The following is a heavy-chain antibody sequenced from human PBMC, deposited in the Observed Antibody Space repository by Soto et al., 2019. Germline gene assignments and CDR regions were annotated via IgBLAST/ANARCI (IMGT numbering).Heavy chain of an antibody. CDR3: ARPVMVRVGAFDI. D-gene: IGHD5-18*01. CDR1: GFTFSSYW. CDR2: INSDGSGT. V-gene: IGHV3-74*01. Sequence: EVQLVESGGGLVQPGGSLRLSCAASGFTFSSYWMHWVRQAPGKGLVWVSRINSDGSGTSYADSVKGRFTISRDNAKNTLYLQMNSLGAEDTAVYYCARPVMVRVGAFDIWGQGTMVTVSS. J-gene: IGHJ3*02.